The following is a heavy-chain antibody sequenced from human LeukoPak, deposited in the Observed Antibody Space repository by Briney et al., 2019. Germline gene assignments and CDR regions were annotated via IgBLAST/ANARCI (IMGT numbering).Heavy chain of an antibody. J-gene: IGHJ4*02. D-gene: IGHD3-22*01. Sequence: QPGGSLRLSCAASGFTFSSYSMNWVRQAPGKGLEWVSYISSSSSTIYYADSVKGRFTISRDNAKNSLYLQMNSLRAEDTAVYYCAKNDSSGYYLNWGQGTLVTVSS. CDR2: ISSSSSTI. V-gene: IGHV3-48*01. CDR1: GFTFSSYS. CDR3: AKNDSSGYYLN.